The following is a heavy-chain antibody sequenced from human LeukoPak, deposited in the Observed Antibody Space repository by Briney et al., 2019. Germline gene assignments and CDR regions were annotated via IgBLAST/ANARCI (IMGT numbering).Heavy chain of an antibody. CDR2: IIPISATA. D-gene: IGHD3-22*01. V-gene: IGHV1-69*13. CDR1: GDTFSSYG. Sequence: GASVKVSCKTSGDTFSSYGITWVRQAPGQGLEWMGGIIPISATANYAQKFQGRVTITADESTSTAYMELSSLRSEDTAVYYCARGPITTRSHFDYWGQGTLVTVSS. J-gene: IGHJ4*02. CDR3: ARGPITTRSHFDY.